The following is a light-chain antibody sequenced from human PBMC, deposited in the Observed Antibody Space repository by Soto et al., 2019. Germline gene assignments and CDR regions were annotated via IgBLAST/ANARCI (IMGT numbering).Light chain of an antibody. CDR1: QTISSW. Sequence: DIQMTQAPSTLSGSVGDRVTITCRASQTISSWLAWYQQKPGKATKLLIYKASTLKSGVPSRFSGSGSGTELTLTISSLQPDDFGTYYCQHYNSYSEAFGQGTKGELK. J-gene: IGKJ1*01. CDR2: KAS. CDR3: QHYNSYSEA. V-gene: IGKV1-5*03.